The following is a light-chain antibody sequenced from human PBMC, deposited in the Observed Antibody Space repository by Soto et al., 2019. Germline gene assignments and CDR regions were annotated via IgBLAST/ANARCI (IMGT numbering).Light chain of an antibody. J-gene: IGKJ4*01. CDR2: DAS. V-gene: IGKV1-5*01. CDR1: QTITNW. Sequence: MPESPAILSASKGDRVTITCRSSQTITNWLAWYQQKPGKAPRLLIYDASSLESWVPSRFSGSGSGTEFTLTISSLQSEDFATYYCQQLNNYPLTFGGGAKVDI. CDR3: QQLNNYPLT.